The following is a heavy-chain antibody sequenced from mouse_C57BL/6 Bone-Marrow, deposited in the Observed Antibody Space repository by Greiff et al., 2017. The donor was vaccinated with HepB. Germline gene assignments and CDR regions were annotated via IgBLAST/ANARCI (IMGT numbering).Heavy chain of an antibody. D-gene: IGHD1-1*01. J-gene: IGHJ1*03. V-gene: IGHV1-66*01. Sequence: QVQLQQSGPELVKPGASVKISCKASGYSFTSYYIHWVKQRPGQGLEWIGWIYPGSGNTKYNEKFKGKATLTADTSSSTAYMQLSSLTSEDSAVYYCARRGIYGSSWYFDVWGTGTTVTVSS. CDR3: ARRGIYGSSWYFDV. CDR2: IYPGSGNT. CDR1: GYSFTSYY.